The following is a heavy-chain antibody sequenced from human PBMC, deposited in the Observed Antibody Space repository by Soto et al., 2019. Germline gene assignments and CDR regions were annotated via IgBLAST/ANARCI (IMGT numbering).Heavy chain of an antibody. Sequence: SEPLSLTCTVSGGSISSYYWSWIRQPPGKGLEWIGYIYYSGSTHYNPSLKSRVTISVDTSKNQFSLKLSSVTAADTAVYYCARVRYYDSSGDFDYWGQGTLVTVSS. V-gene: IGHV4-59*01. CDR1: GGSISSYY. CDR3: ARVRYYDSSGDFDY. J-gene: IGHJ4*02. D-gene: IGHD3-22*01. CDR2: IYYSGST.